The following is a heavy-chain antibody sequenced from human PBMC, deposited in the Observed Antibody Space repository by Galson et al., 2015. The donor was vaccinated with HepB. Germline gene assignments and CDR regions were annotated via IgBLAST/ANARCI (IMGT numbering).Heavy chain of an antibody. CDR1: GYTFTGYY. Sequence: SVKVSCKASGYTFTGYYMHWVRQAPGQGLEWMGWINPNSGGTNYAQKFQGRVTMTRDTSISTAYMELSRLRSDDTAVYYCARDLGQQLVQGGYWGQGTLVTVSS. D-gene: IGHD6-13*01. V-gene: IGHV1-2*02. J-gene: IGHJ4*02. CDR2: INPNSGGT. CDR3: ARDLGQQLVQGGY.